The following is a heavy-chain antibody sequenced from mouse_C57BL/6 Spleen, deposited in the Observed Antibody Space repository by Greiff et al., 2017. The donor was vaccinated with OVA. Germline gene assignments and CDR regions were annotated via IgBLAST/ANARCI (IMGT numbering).Heavy chain of an antibody. CDR3: ARDDYDRGYAMDY. Sequence: QVQLQQPGAELVKPGASVKLSCKASGYTFTSYWMHWVKQRPGQGLEWIGMIHPNSGSTNYNEKFKSKATLTVDKSSSTAYMQLSSLTSEASAVYYCARDDYDRGYAMDYWGQGTSVTVSS. CDR2: IHPNSGST. CDR1: GYTFTSYW. D-gene: IGHD2-4*01. V-gene: IGHV1-64*01. J-gene: IGHJ4*01.